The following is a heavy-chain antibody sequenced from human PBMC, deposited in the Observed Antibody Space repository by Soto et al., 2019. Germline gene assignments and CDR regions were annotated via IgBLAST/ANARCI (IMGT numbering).Heavy chain of an antibody. V-gene: IGHV1-46*03. Sequence: ASVKVSCKASGYTFTSYYMHWVRQAPGQGLEWMGIINPSGGSTSYAQKFRGRVTMTRDTSTSTVYMELSSLRSEDTAVYYCASPTTVTTSGGYDAFDIWGQGTMVTVSS. CDR1: GYTFTSYY. J-gene: IGHJ3*02. CDR3: ASPTTVTTSGGYDAFDI. D-gene: IGHD4-4*01. CDR2: INPSGGST.